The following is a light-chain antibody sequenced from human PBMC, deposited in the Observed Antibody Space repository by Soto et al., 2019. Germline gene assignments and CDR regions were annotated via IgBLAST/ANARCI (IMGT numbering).Light chain of an antibody. V-gene: IGKV1-5*01. J-gene: IGKJ4*01. CDR2: TAS. CDR1: QTIIRW. CDR3: QQTRSYPST. Sequence: DIQMTQSPSTLSASVGDTVTITCRASQTIIRWLAWYQQKPGKSPRLLIYTASTLESGVPSRFSASGSGTEFTLTIISLHTGDFETYYCQQTRSYPSTFGGGTKVDI.